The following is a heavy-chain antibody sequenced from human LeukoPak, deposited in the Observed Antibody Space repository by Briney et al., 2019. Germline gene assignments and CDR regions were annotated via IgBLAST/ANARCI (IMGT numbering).Heavy chain of an antibody. CDR3: ARVRDGYNDAYDI. V-gene: IGHV1-46*01. CDR1: GYTFTNNY. J-gene: IGHJ3*02. D-gene: IGHD5-24*01. Sequence: ASVTVSFTASGYTFTNNYIHWVRHAPGQGLEWMGIIGGSTNYAQKFQGRVTMTRDTSTSTVYMELSSLGSEDTAVYYCARVRDGYNDAYDIWGQGTMVTVPS. CDR2: IGGST.